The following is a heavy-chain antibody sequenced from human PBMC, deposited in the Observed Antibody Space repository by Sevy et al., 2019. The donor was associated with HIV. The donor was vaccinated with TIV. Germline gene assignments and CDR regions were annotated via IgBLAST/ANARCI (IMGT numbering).Heavy chain of an antibody. CDR2: INGRGGST. D-gene: IGHD6-13*01. CDR1: GYSFSSYA. J-gene: IGHJ5*02. CDR3: ARPSPRIAAAASAFSDT. V-gene: IGHV3-23*01. Sequence: GGSLRLSCVVSGYSFSSYAISWVRQAPGKGLEWVSTINGRGGSTYYADSVKGRFTMSRDNPKNTLLLQMINLRVDDTAIYYCARPSPRIAAAASAFSDTWGQGTLVTVSS.